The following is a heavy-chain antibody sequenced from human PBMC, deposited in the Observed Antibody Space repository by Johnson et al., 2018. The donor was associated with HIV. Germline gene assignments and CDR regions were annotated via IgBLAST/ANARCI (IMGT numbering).Heavy chain of an antibody. Sequence: QLVESGGGVVQPGRSLRLSCAASEFTFSNYAMHWVRQAPGKGLEWVSGISWNSGSIGYADSVKGRFTISRDNAKNSLYLQMNSLRAEDPALYYCATGGSSWFPDAFDIWGQGTMVTVSS. J-gene: IGHJ3*02. CDR2: ISWNSGSI. V-gene: IGHV3-9*01. CDR3: ATGGSSWFPDAFDI. D-gene: IGHD6-13*01. CDR1: EFTFSNYA.